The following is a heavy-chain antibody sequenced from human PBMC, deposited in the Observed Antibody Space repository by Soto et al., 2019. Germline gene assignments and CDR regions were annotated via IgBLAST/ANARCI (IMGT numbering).Heavy chain of an antibody. Sequence: QVQLVESGGGVVQPGRSLRLSCAASGFTFSSYGIHWVRQAPGKGLEWVAVISYDGSNKYYADSVKGRFTISRDNSKNTLELQMNSLGVEGTVGYYWGKVVGGAGTSSVFVVGGQGTRV. D-gene: IGHD3-3*02. CDR3: GKVVGGAGTSSVFVV. CDR2: ISYDGSNK. J-gene: IGHJ4*02. CDR1: GFTFSSYG. V-gene: IGHV3-30*18.